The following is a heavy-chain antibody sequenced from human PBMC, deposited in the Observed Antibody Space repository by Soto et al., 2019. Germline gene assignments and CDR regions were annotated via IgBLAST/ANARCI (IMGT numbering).Heavy chain of an antibody. CDR3: ARERHLNSPSDAFDL. CDR1: GYNFIAQN. CDR2: MNPNSGGC. D-gene: IGHD1-7*01. Sequence: QVHLVQSGAEVKKPGASVKVSCMASGYNFIAQNIHWVRQAPGLGLEWMGKMNPNSGGCDDAQEFQGREAVTRDTSVSTVYMELTSLKSDDTAVYYCARERHLNSPSDAFDLWGQGTMVIVSS. J-gene: IGHJ3*01. V-gene: IGHV1-2*02.